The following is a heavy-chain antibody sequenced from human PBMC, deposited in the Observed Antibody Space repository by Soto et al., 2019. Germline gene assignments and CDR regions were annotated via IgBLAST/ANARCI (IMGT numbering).Heavy chain of an antibody. J-gene: IGHJ6*02. CDR3: VQTRCGGDCLQSYSSHSYYGLDV. Sequence: QITLKESGPPLVKPTQTLTLTRTFSGLSLSTIGEGVGWIRQPPGKALEWLALVYWDDDKRYSPSLKSRLTITKDTSVNQVVLTMTNMGPVDTATYYCVQTRCGGDCLQSYSSHSYYGLDVWGQGTTVTVSS. V-gene: IGHV2-5*02. CDR2: VYWDDDK. CDR1: GLSLSTIGEG. D-gene: IGHD2-21*02.